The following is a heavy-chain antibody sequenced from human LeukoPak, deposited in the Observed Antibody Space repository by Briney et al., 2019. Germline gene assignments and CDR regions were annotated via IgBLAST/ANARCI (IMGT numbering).Heavy chain of an antibody. J-gene: IGHJ5*02. CDR3: ARVIRMPVAGSDWFDP. V-gene: IGHV6-1*01. D-gene: IGHD6-19*01. Sequence: SQTLSLTCAISGDSVSSNSAAWNWIRQSPSRGLEWLGRTYYRSKWYHEYAVFVKSRIIINPDTSKNQFSLQLNSVTPEDTGIYYCARVIRMPVAGSDWFDPWGQGTLVIVSS. CDR1: GDSVSSNSAA. CDR2: TYYRSKWYH.